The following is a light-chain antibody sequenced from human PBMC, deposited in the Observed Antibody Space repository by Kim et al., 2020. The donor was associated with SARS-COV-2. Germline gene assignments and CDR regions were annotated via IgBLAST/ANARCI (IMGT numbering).Light chain of an antibody. Sequence: EIVMTQSPANLSVSPGERATLSCRASQSVSSNLAWYQKKHGQAHRLLIYGASTRATGIPASFSGSGSGTEFILTISSLQSEDFAVYYCQQYNNWPRTFGQGTKLEI. CDR1: QSVSSN. V-gene: IGKV3-15*01. CDR2: GAS. CDR3: QQYNNWPRT. J-gene: IGKJ2*02.